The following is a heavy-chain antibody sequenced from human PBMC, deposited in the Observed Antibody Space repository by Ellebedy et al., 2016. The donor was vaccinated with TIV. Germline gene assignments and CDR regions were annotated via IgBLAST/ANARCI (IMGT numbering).Heavy chain of an antibody. CDR1: GGSISSSSYY. CDR2: IYYSGST. Sequence: MPSETLSLTCTVSGGSISSSSYYWGWIRQPPGKGLEWIGSIYYSGSTYYNPSLKSRVTISVDTSKNQFSLKLSSVTAADTAVYYCARPRCGGDCSYFDYWGQGTLVTVSS. CDR3: ARPRCGGDCSYFDY. J-gene: IGHJ4*02. D-gene: IGHD2-21*02. V-gene: IGHV4-39*01.